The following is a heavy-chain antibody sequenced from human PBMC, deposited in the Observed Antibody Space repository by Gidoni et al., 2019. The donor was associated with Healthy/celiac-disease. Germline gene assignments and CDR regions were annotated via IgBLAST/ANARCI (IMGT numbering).Heavy chain of an antibody. D-gene: IGHD3-3*01. CDR1: GFSLSNARMG. J-gene: IGHJ4*02. V-gene: IGHV2-26*01. CDR2: IFSNDEK. Sequence: QVTLKESGPVLVKPTETLTLTCTVPGFSLSNARMGVSWIRQPPGKALEWLAHIFSNDEKSYSTSLKSRLTISKDTSKSQVVLTMTNMDPVDTATYYCARGIYDFWSGVHFDYWGQGTLVTVSS. CDR3: ARGIYDFWSGVHFDY.